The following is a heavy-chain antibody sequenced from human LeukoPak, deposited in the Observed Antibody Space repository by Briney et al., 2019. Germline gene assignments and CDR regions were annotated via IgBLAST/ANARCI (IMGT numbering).Heavy chain of an antibody. CDR3: ARDSDGPLAFDI. V-gene: IGHV4-30-2*01. Sequence: SETLSLTCAVPGGSISSGGYSWSWIRQPPGTGLEWIGYIYHSGSTYYNPSLKSRVTISVDRSKNQFSLKLSSVTAADTAVYYCARDSDGPLAFDIWGQGTMVTVS. CDR2: IYHSGST. CDR1: GGSISSGGYS. J-gene: IGHJ3*02.